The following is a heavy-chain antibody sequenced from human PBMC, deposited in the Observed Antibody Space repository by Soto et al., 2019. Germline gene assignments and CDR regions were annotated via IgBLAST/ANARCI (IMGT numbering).Heavy chain of an antibody. CDR2: INPSGGST. D-gene: IGHD6-13*01. V-gene: IGHV1-46*01. CDR3: ARGDEFSITASLMHAFDI. J-gene: IGHJ3*02. CDR1: GYTFTNYY. Sequence: GASVKVSCKASGYTFTNYYMQWVRQAPGQGLEWMGIINPSGGSTRYAQKFQDRVTMTWDTSTSTVFMELSSLRSDDTAVYYCARGDEFSITASLMHAFDIWGQGTMVTVSS.